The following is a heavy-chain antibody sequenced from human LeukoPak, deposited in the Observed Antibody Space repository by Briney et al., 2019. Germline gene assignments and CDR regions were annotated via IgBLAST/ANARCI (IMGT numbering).Heavy chain of an antibody. Sequence: GGSLRLSCAASGFTVSSNYMSWVRQAPGKGLEWVSVIYSGGSTYCADSVKGRFTISRDNSKNTLYLQMNSLRAEDTAVYYCARDGVVTGVYGMDVWGQGTTVTVSS. CDR2: IYSGGST. CDR1: GFTVSSNY. CDR3: ARDGVVTGVYGMDV. D-gene: IGHD2-21*02. J-gene: IGHJ6*02. V-gene: IGHV3-66*02.